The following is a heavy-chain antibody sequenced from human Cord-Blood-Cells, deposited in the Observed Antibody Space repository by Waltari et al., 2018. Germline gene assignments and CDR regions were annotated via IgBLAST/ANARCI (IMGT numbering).Heavy chain of an antibody. CDR1: GLTLRSYR. V-gene: IGHV3-21*01. J-gene: IGHJ4*02. D-gene: IGHD3-3*01. CDR3: ARAPHYDFWYFDY. Sequence: EVQLVESGGGLVKRGGSLRLPCAASGLTLRSYRMNWVCPAPGRGLGWVSSIISSSSYIYYADSVKGRFTISRDNAKNSLYLQMNSLRAEDTAVYYCARAPHYDFWYFDYWGQGTLVTVSS. CDR2: IISSSSYI.